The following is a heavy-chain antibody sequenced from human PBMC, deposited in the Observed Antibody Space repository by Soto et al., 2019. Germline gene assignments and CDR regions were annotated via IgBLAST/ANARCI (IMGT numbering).Heavy chain of an antibody. Sequence: GGSLRLSCAASGFTFSSYSMNWVRQAPGKRLEWVSSISSSSSFIYYADSVKGRFTISRDNAKNSLYLQMNSLRAEDSAVYYCASTLYYYDTSGYRWGQGTLVTVSS. D-gene: IGHD3-22*01. V-gene: IGHV3-21*01. CDR2: ISSSSSFI. CDR3: ASTLYYYDTSGYR. CDR1: GFTFSSYS. J-gene: IGHJ4*02.